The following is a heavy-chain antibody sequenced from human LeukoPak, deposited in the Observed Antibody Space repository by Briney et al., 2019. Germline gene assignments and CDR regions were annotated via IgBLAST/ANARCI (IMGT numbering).Heavy chain of an antibody. CDR2: ISWNSDTI. D-gene: IGHD3-10*01. J-gene: IGHJ5*01. Sequence: GGSLRLSCAASGFTFGHYAMHWVRHTPGKGLEWVSGISWNSDTIGYADSVKGRFTISRDNATNSLSLQMNSLRVGDTAFYYCAKTFGLGSYYKPWFDSWGQGTLVTVSS. CDR1: GFTFGHYA. V-gene: IGHV3-9*01. CDR3: AKTFGLGSYYKPWFDS.